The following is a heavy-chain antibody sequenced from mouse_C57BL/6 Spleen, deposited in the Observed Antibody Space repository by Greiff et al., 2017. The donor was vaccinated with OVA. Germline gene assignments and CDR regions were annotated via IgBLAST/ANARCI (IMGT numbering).Heavy chain of an antibody. CDR3: AKRYYDAMDY. CDR2: IWRGGST. CDR1: GFSLTSYG. V-gene: IGHV2-5*01. Sequence: VKLMESGPGLVQPSQSLSITCTVSGFSLTSYGVHWVRQSPGKGLEWLGVIWRGGSTDYNAAFMSRLSITKDNSKSQVFFKMNSLQADDTAIYXCAKRYYDAMDYWGQGTSVTVSS. J-gene: IGHJ4*01.